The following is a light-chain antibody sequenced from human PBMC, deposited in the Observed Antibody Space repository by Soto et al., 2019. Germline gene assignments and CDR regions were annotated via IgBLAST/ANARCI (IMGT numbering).Light chain of an antibody. V-gene: IGKV3-15*01. CDR3: HQFVNSPQT. CDR2: GAS. CDR1: QSVSSK. J-gene: IGKJ1*01. Sequence: EIVMTQSPATLSVSPGEGATLSCRASQSVSSKLAWYQQKPGQAPRLLIYGASTRATGIPARFSGSGSGTEFTLIISSLQSEDFAVYYCHQFVNSPQTFGQGTKVDIK.